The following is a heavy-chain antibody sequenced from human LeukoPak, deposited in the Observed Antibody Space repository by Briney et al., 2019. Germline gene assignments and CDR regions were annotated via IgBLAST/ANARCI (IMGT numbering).Heavy chain of an antibody. Sequence: PGGSLRLSCAASGFTVSSNYMSWVRQAPGKGLEWVSVIYSGGSTYYADSVKGRFTISGDNSKNTLYLQMNSLRAEDTAVYYCARVAPQGGYSGYDLAPAKGDYYYYYMDVWGKGTTVTISS. CDR3: ARVAPQGGYSGYDLAPAKGDYYYYYMDV. D-gene: IGHD5-12*01. CDR2: IYSGGST. CDR1: GFTVSSNY. V-gene: IGHV3-53*01. J-gene: IGHJ6*03.